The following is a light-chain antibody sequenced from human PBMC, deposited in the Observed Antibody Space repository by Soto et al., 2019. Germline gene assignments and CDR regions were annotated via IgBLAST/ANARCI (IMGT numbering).Light chain of an antibody. V-gene: IGLV1-40*01. J-gene: IGLJ3*02. CDR3: QSYDSSLSAPWV. Sequence: QAVVTQPPSVSGAPGQRVTISCTGNSSNIGAGYGVHWFQQFPGAAPRLLIYSNIYRSSGVPDRFSGSRSGTSASLAIAGLQAEDEADYHCQSYDSSLSAPWVFGGGTKLTVL. CDR2: SNI. CDR1: SSNIGAGYG.